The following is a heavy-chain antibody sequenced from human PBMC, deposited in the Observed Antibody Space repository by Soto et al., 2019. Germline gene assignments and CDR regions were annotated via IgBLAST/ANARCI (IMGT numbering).Heavy chain of an antibody. Sequence: SETLSLTCTVSGGSISSGGYYWSWIRQHPGKGLEWIGYIYYSGSTNYNPSLKSRVTISVDTSKNQFSLKLSSVTAADTAVYYCARVVPMGRGVDPYYYYGMDVWGQGTTVTVSS. V-gene: IGHV4-61*08. CDR2: IYYSGST. J-gene: IGHJ6*02. D-gene: IGHD2-8*02. CDR3: ARVVPMGRGVDPYYYYGMDV. CDR1: GGSISSGGYY.